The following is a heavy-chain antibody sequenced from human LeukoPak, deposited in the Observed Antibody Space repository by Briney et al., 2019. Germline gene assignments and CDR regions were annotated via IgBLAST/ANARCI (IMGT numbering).Heavy chain of an antibody. J-gene: IGHJ3*02. CDR1: GFSFSSYW. D-gene: IGHD3-10*01. Sequence: GGSLRLSCAASGFSFSSYWMTWVRQAPGKGLEWVANIKEDGSDKYYVDSVKGRFTISRDNAKNSLYLQMNSLRSEDTAVYYCARDVALWFGELRLDIWGQGTMVTVSS. CDR3: ARDVALWFGELRLDI. V-gene: IGHV3-7*03. CDR2: IKEDGSDK.